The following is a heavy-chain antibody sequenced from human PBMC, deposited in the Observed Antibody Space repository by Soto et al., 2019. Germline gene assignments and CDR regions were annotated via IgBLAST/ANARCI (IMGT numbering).Heavy chain of an antibody. CDR3: ARDLMPNDRGLGDLAY. V-gene: IGHV3-21*01. D-gene: IGHD3-22*01. Sequence: GGSLRLSCAASGFTFNKYGMNWVRRAPGKGLEWVSSITSKTGDQYYADSVKGRFIISRDNTKKSLSLQVTSLRDEDTAVYYCARDLMPNDRGLGDLAYWGQGTLVTVSS. CDR2: ITSKTGDQ. J-gene: IGHJ4*02. CDR1: GFTFNKYG.